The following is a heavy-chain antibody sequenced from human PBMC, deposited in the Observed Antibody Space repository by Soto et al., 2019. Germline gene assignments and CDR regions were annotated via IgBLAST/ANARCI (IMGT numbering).Heavy chain of an antibody. CDR3: AIGIVSYERPYYYGMDV. J-gene: IGHJ6*02. CDR2: INHSGST. CDR1: GGSFSGYY. V-gene: IGHV4-34*01. D-gene: IGHD3-16*02. Sequence: QVQLQQWGAGLLKPSETLSLTCAVYGGSFSGYYWSWIRQPPGKGLEWLGEINHSGSTNYNPSLKRRVTISVDTSKNQFSLKLSSVTAADTAVYYCAIGIVSYERPYYYGMDVWGQGTTVTVSS.